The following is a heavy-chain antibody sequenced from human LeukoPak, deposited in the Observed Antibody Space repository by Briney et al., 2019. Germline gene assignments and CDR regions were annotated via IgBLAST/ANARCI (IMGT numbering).Heavy chain of an antibody. CDR2: INPNSGGT. V-gene: IGHV1-2*02. CDR1: GYTFTGYY. CDR3: ARDLPPEVATNRYDY. D-gene: IGHD5-24*01. Sequence: ASVKVSCKASGYTFTGYYMHWVRQAPGQGLEWMGWINPNSGGTNYAQKFQGRVTMTRDTSISTAYMELSRLRSEDTAVYYCARDLPPEVATNRYDYWGQGTLVTVSS. J-gene: IGHJ4*02.